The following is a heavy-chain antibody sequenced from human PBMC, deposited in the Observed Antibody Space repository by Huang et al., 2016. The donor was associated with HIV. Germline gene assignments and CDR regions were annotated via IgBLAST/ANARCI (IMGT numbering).Heavy chain of an antibody. CDR3: ASGTGWSLES. D-gene: IGHD6-19*01. J-gene: IGHJ4*02. Sequence: EVQLVESGGGLVQPGGSLRLSCAASGFTLSKYWMNWVRQAPGKGLEWVANINQDGSEENYVDSVEGRFRISGDNARKLVYVQMNNLRAEDMAVYYCASGTGWSLESWGRGALVTVSS. CDR2: INQDGSEE. V-gene: IGHV3-7*01. CDR1: GFTLSKYW.